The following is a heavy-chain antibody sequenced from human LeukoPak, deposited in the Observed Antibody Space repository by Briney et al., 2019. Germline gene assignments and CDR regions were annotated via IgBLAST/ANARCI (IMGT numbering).Heavy chain of an antibody. Sequence: SVKVSCKASGGTLSSYAISWVRQAPGQGLEWMGGIIPIFGTANYAQKFQGRVTITADESTSTAYMELSSLRSEDTAVYYCARTAYYYDGSGYPKYWYLDLCGRGTLVTVSS. J-gene: IGHJ2*01. CDR3: ARTAYYYDGSGYPKYWYLDL. D-gene: IGHD3-22*01. CDR2: IIPIFGTA. V-gene: IGHV1-69*13. CDR1: GGTLSSYA.